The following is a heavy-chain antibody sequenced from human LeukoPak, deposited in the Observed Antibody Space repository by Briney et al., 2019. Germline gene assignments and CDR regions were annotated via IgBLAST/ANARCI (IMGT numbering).Heavy chain of an antibody. CDR3: ARHFPLLWFGELSVDY. CDR1: GYSFTSYW. J-gene: IGHJ4*02. Sequence: GESLKISCKGSGYSFTSYWIGWVRQMPGKGLEWMGIIYPGDSDTRYSPSFQGQVTISADKSIGTAYLQWSSLKASDTAMYYCARHFPLLWFGELSVDYWGQGTLVTVSS. V-gene: IGHV5-51*01. CDR2: IYPGDSDT. D-gene: IGHD3-10*01.